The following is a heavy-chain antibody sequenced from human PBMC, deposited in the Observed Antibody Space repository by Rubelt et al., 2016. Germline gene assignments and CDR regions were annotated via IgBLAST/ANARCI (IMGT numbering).Heavy chain of an antibody. CDR2: IYYSGST. J-gene: IGHJ4*02. Sequence: QVQLQESGPGLVKPSETLSLTCTVSGGSISSYYWSWIRQPPGKGLEWIGYIYYSGSTNYNPSLKSRVTISVDTSKNQFSLKLSSVTAADTAVYYCARSNWNDPHTFDYWGQGTLVTVSS. D-gene: IGHD1-1*01. CDR1: GGSISSYY. CDR3: ARSNWNDPHTFDY. V-gene: IGHV4-59*01.